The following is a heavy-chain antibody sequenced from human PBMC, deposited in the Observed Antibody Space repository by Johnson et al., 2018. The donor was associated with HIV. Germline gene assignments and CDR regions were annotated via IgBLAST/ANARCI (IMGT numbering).Heavy chain of an antibody. CDR1: GFTFDDYA. Sequence: VQLVESGGGLVQPGRSLRLSCAASGFTFDDYAMHWVRQAPGKGLEWVSGASGSGGTTYYADSVKGRFTISRDNARDTLYLQMHRLRAEDTAVYYCTTAGGRDTIFGVANDAFDIWGQGTMVTVSS. V-gene: IGHV3-9*01. CDR3: TTAGGRDTIFGVANDAFDI. D-gene: IGHD3-3*01. J-gene: IGHJ3*02. CDR2: ASGSGGTT.